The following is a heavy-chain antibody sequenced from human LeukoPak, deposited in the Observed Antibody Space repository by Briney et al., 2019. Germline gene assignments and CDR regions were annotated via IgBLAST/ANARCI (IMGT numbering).Heavy chain of an antibody. V-gene: IGHV3-23*01. D-gene: IGHD2-2*01. J-gene: IGHJ4*02. CDR3: AKEGCSSTSCYDYFDY. Sequence: QSGGSLRLSCAASGFTFSSYAMSWVRQAPGKGLEWVSAISGSGGSTYYADSVKGRFTISRDNSKNTLYLQMNSLRAEDTAVYYCAKEGCSSTSCYDYFDYWGQGTLVTVSS. CDR2: ISGSGGST. CDR1: GFTFSSYA.